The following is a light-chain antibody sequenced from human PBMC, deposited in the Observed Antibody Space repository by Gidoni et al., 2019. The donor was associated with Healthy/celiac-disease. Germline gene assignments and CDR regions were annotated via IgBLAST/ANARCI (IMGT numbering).Light chain of an antibody. V-gene: IGKV1-5*03. CDR3: QQYNSYSTST. CDR2: KAS. Sequence: IQMTQSPSTLSASVGDRVTITCRASQSISSWLAWYQQKPGKAPKLLIYKASSLESGVPSRFSGSGSGTEFTLTISSLQPDDFATYYCQQYNSYSTSTFGQGTKVEIK. CDR1: QSISSW. J-gene: IGKJ1*01.